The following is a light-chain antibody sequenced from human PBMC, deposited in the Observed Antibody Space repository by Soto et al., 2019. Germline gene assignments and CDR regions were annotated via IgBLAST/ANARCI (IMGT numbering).Light chain of an antibody. V-gene: IGLV2-23*01. CDR1: SSDVGSYNL. CDR3: CTYARSSYD. CDR2: EGS. J-gene: IGLJ1*01. Sequence: QSVLTQPTSVSGSPGQSITISCTGTSSDVGSYNLVSWYQQHPGKAPKLMIYEGSKRPSGVSNRFSGSKSGNTNSLTISELQAEDEANYYCCTYARSSYDFGTGTKDTVL.